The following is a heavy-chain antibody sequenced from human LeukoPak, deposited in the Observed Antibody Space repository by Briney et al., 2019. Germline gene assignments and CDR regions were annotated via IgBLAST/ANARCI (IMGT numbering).Heavy chain of an antibody. V-gene: IGHV3-48*01. J-gene: IGHJ4*02. CDR3: ARVPASFIVGLTDY. CDR2: ISSSSSTI. Sequence: PGGSLRLSCAASGFTFSSYSMNWVRQAPGKGLEWVSYISSSSSTIYYTDSVKGRFTISRDNAKNSLYLQMNSLRAEDTAVYYCARVPASFIVGLTDYWGQGTLVTVSS. CDR1: GFTFSSYS. D-gene: IGHD3-22*01.